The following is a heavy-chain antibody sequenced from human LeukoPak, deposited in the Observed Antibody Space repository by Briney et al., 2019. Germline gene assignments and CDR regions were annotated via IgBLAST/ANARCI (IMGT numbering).Heavy chain of an antibody. CDR3: AKSRGYSYGYGGEAFDI. CDR2: ISGSGGST. V-gene: IGHV3-23*01. Sequence: GGSLRLSCAASGVTISSYAMSWVRHAPPEGLEWVSAISGSGGSTYYADSVQGRFTISRDNTKNTLYLQMNSLRAEDTAVYPCAKSRGYSYGYGGEAFDIWGQGTMVTVSS. D-gene: IGHD5-18*01. CDR1: GVTISSYA. J-gene: IGHJ3*02.